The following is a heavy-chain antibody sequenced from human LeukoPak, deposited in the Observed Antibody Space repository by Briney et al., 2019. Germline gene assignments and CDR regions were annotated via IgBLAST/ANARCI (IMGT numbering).Heavy chain of an antibody. J-gene: IGHJ4*01. D-gene: IGHD6-13*01. V-gene: IGHV4-61*02. CDR1: GGSINSGSYY. Sequence: PSETLSLTCTVSGGSINSGSYYWSWIRQPAGKGLEWIGRIYTSGSTNYNPSLKSRVTISVDTSKNQFSLKLSSVTAADTAVYFCARGRIAAADSRGYFDYWGQGTLVTVSS. CDR2: IYTSGST. CDR3: ARGRIAAADSRGYFDY.